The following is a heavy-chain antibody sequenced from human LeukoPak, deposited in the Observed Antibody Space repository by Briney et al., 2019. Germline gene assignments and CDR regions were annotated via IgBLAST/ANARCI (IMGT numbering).Heavy chain of an antibody. J-gene: IGHJ4*02. V-gene: IGHV3-23*01. D-gene: IGHD2-15*01. CDR2: IISSGGNT. Sequence: PGGSLRLSCAASGFTLSSHAMSWVRQAPGKGLEWVSAIISSGGNTYYADSVKGRFTISRDNSKNTLYLQMNSQRAEDTAVYYCAKDYESGDIVVVVAAFDYFDYWGQGTLVTVSS. CDR1: GFTLSSHA. CDR3: AKDYESGDIVVVVAAFDYFDY.